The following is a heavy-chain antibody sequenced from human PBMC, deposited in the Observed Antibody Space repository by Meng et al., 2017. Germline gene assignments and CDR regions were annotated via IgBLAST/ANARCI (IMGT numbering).Heavy chain of an antibody. Sequence: QITLKESCPTLVNPTPTLTLTCTFSGFSLSASGVGMGWIRQPPGKALEWLALIYWNDDKRYSPSLKSRLTITKDTSKNQVVLTMTIMNPVDTATYYCAHSPEMATTTKYFQHWGQGTLVTVSS. D-gene: IGHD5-24*01. CDR3: AHSPEMATTTKYFQH. CDR2: IYWNDDK. J-gene: IGHJ1*01. CDR1: GFSLSASGVG. V-gene: IGHV2-5*01.